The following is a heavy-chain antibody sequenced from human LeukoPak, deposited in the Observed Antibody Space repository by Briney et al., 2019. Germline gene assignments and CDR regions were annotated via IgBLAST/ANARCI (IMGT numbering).Heavy chain of an antibody. V-gene: IGHV1-18*01. CDR1: GYTFTSYG. J-gene: IGHJ4*01. Sequence: ASVKVSCKASGYTFTSYGITWVRQAPGQGLEWMGRISAYNGNTNYAQKLQGRVTMTTDTSTSTAYMELRSLRSDDTAIYYCARDLDEVIVGGWDYWGHGTLLTVSS. CDR2: ISAYNGNT. CDR3: ARDLDEVIVGGWDY. D-gene: IGHD2/OR15-2a*01.